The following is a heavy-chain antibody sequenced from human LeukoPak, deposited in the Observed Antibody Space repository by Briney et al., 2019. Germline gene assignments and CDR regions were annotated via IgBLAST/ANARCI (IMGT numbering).Heavy chain of an antibody. D-gene: IGHD3-9*01. CDR2: INPNSGGT. V-gene: IGHV1-2*02. CDR1: GYTFTGYY. Sequence: ASVKVSCKASGYTFTGYYMHWVRQAPGQGLEWMGWINPNSGGTNYAQKFQGRVTMTRNTSISTAYMELSSLRSEDTAVYYCARVPVIGLRYFDWSLPDWFDPWGQGTLVTVSS. CDR3: ARVPVIGLRYFDWSLPDWFDP. J-gene: IGHJ5*02.